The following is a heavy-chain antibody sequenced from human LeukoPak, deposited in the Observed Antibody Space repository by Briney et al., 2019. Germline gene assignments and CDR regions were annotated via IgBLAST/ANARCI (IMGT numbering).Heavy chain of an antibody. CDR2: IYSGGGI. CDR1: GFTVSSNY. CDR3: ARELYGSGSYYHGY. Sequence: PGGSLRLSCAASGFTVSSNYMSWVRQAPGKGLEWVSVIYSGGGIYYADSVKGRFTISRDNSKNTVYLQMNSLRAEDTAVYYCARELYGSGSYYHGYWGQGTLVTVSS. V-gene: IGHV3-53*01. J-gene: IGHJ4*02. D-gene: IGHD3-10*01.